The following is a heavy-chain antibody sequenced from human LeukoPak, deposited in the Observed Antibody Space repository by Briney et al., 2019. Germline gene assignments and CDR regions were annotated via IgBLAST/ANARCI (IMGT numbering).Heavy chain of an antibody. V-gene: IGHV3-23*01. CDR2: ISGSGGST. CDR3: ARDIVVVPAALSDFWSGYPYYYYYYMDV. D-gene: IGHD2-2*01. Sequence: GGSLRLSCAASGFTFSSYAMSWVRQAPGKGLEWVSAISGSGGSTCYADSVKGRFTISRDNSKNTLYLQMNSLRAEDTAVYYCARDIVVVPAALSDFWSGYPYYYYYYMDVWGKGTTVTVSS. J-gene: IGHJ6*03. CDR1: GFTFSSYA.